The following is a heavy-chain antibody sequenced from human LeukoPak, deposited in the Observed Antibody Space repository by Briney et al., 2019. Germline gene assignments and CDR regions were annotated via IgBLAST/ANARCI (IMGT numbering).Heavy chain of an antibody. Sequence: GGSLRLSCAASGFTFDDFAMHWVRQAPGKGLEWVSLISWDGVSTSYADSVKGRFTISRDNSNNSLYLQMNSLGAEDTAVYYCAKDQAGAWGQGTRVTVSS. CDR3: AKDQAGA. V-gene: IGHV3-43D*03. D-gene: IGHD1-26*01. CDR1: GFTFDDFA. CDR2: ISWDGVST. J-gene: IGHJ5*02.